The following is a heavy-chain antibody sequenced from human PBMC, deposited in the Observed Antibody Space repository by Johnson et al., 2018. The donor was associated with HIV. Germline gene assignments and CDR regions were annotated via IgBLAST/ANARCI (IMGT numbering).Heavy chain of an antibody. CDR2: IWYDGHFT. CDR1: GFTFSSYG. V-gene: IGHV3-33*08. J-gene: IGHJ3*02. CDR3: AGFRSSNWFEAFDI. Sequence: QVQLVESGGGVVQPGGSLRLSCAASGFTFSSYGMDWVRQAPGQGLEWVAVIWYDGHFTYYGESVKGRFTISRDNSKNTLYLQMNSLRAEDTAVYYCAGFRSSNWFEAFDIWGQGTMVTVSS. D-gene: IGHD6-13*01.